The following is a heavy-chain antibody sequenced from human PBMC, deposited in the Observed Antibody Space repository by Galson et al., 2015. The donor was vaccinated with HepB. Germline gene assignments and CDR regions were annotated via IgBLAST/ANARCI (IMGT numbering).Heavy chain of an antibody. J-gene: IGHJ4*02. D-gene: IGHD3-9*01. CDR1: GYTFTSYA. CDR3: ARDPQVLLRYFDWPSDILDY. CDR2: INTNTGNP. Sequence: SVKVSCKASGYTFTSYAMNWVRQAPGQGLEWMGWINTNTGNPTYAQGFTGRFVFSLDTSASTAYLQISSLKAEDTAVYYCARDPQVLLRYFDWPSDILDYWGQGTLVTVSS. V-gene: IGHV7-4-1*02.